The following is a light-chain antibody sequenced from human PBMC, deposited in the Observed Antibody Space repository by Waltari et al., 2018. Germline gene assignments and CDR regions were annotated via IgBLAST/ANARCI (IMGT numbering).Light chain of an antibody. CDR2: KAS. Sequence: DVQMTQSPSTLSASVGDTVSITCRASQSIRSWLAWYQQKAGKAPKVLISKASTLESGVPSRFSGSESGTEFTLTISNLQPDDFATYYCQQYNTDYTCGQGTILEIK. V-gene: IGKV1-5*03. CDR3: QQYNTDYT. J-gene: IGKJ2*01. CDR1: QSIRSW.